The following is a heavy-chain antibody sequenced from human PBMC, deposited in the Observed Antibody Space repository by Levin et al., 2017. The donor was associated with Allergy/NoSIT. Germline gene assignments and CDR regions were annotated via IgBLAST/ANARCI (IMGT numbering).Heavy chain of an antibody. J-gene: IGHJ4*02. Sequence: GESLKISCAASGFTFSDHYMDWVRQAPGKGLEWVGRIRNKANRYTTVYAASLEGRFSISRDDSENSLYLQINSLKVEDSAIYFCTRRRHTHGIDYWGQGTLVTVSS. V-gene: IGHV3-72*01. CDR2: IRNKANRYTT. CDR3: TRRRHTHGIDY. D-gene: IGHD1-1*01. CDR1: GFTFSDHY.